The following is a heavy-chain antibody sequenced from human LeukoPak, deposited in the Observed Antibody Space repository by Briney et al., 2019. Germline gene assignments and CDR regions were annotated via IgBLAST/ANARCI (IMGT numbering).Heavy chain of an antibody. V-gene: IGHV4-59*01. Sequence: SETLSLTCTVSGGSISSYYWSWIRQPPGKGLEWIGYIYYSGSTNYNPSLKSRVTISVDTSKNQFSLKLSSVTAADTAVYYCASGPYYDILTGYNEDWYFDLWGRGTLVTVSS. D-gene: IGHD3-9*01. CDR2: IYYSGST. CDR1: GGSISSYY. J-gene: IGHJ2*01. CDR3: ASGPYYDILTGYNEDWYFDL.